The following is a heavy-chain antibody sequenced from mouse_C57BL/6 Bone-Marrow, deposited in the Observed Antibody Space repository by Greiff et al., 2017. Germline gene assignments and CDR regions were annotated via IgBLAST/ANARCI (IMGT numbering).Heavy chain of an antibody. CDR1: GYTFTDYN. D-gene: IGHD2-5*01. CDR2: INPNNGGT. J-gene: IGHJ3*01. CDR3: ARDSNYGEEFAY. Sequence: VQLKQSGPELVKPGASVKIPCKASGYTFTDYNMDWVKQSHGKSLEWIGDINPNNGGTIYNQKFKGKATLTVDKSSSTAYMELRSLTSEDTAVYYYARDSNYGEEFAYWGQGTLVTVSA. V-gene: IGHV1-18*01.